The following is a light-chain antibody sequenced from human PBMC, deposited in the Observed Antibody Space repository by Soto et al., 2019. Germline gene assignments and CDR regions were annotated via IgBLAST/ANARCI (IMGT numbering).Light chain of an antibody. CDR3: QQYSDYPRT. J-gene: IGKJ1*01. V-gene: IGKV1-5*01. Sequence: DIQMTQSPSTLSASVGDRVTITCRASQSISSQLAWYQQKPGKAPKLLIYDASSLESGVPSRFSGSGSGTEFTLTISSLQPDDFATYYCQQYSDYPRTFDQGTKVEI. CDR1: QSISSQ. CDR2: DAS.